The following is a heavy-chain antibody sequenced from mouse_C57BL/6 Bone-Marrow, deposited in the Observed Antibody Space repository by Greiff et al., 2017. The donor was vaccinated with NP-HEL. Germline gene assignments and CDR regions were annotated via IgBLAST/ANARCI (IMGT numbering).Heavy chain of an antibody. CDR3: AGDYYGSSLWYFDV. Sequence: VQLQQPGAELVRPGTSVKLSCKASGYTFTSYWMHWVKQRPGQGLEWIGVIDPSDSYTNYNQKFKGKATLTVDTSSSTAYMQLSSLTSEDSAVYYCAGDYYGSSLWYFDV. V-gene: IGHV1-59*01. J-gene: IGHJ1*01. CDR2: IDPSDSYT. D-gene: IGHD1-1*01. CDR1: GYTFTSYW.